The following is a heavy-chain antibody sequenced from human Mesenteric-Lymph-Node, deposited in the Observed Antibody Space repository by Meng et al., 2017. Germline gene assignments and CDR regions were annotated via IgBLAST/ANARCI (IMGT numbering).Heavy chain of an antibody. CDR2: IYYSGNT. V-gene: IGHV4-59*01. J-gene: IGHJ6*02. Sequence: SETLSLTCTVSGGSISGEHWSWIRQPPGKGLEWIGNIYYSGNTNYHPALKSRVTISVDPSKNQSSLEVTSVTAADTAVDYCARGPHYYGFGYGLDVWGQGTTVTVSS. CDR3: ARGPHYYGFGYGLDV. D-gene: IGHD3-10*01. CDR1: GGSISGEH.